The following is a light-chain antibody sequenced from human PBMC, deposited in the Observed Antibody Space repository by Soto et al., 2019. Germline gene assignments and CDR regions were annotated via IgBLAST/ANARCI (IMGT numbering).Light chain of an antibody. CDR3: QQSYSRMT. Sequence: DIQMTQSPSSLSASVGDGVTITCRASQSISSYVSWYQQKPGKAPKLLIYAASRLESGVPSRFSGSRSGTDFTLTTSSLQPEDFATYYCQQSYSRMTFGQGTKVDIK. V-gene: IGKV1-39*01. CDR2: AAS. J-gene: IGKJ1*01. CDR1: QSISSY.